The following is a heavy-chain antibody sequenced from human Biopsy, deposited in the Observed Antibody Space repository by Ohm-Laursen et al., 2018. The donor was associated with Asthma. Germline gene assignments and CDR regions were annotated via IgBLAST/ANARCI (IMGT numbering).Heavy chain of an antibody. V-gene: IGHV4-31*03. CDR1: GYSISNGGYY. D-gene: IGHD3-3*01. Sequence: SQTLSLTCRVSGYSISNGGYYWTWVRQRPGKGLEWIGNIYHRGNTKYNPSLKSRLSFSVDTSKNQFSLKLSSVTAADTAIYFCARDYYDFWNRSVYTYFGMDVWAEGPRSSSP. CDR2: IYHRGNT. J-gene: IGHJ6*02. CDR3: ARDYYDFWNRSVYTYFGMDV.